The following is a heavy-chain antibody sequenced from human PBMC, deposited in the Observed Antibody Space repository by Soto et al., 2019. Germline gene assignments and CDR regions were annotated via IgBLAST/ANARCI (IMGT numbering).Heavy chain of an antibody. Sequence: EASVKVSCKASGYTFTSYDINWVRQATGQGLERMGWMNPNSGNTGYAQKFQGRVTMTRNTSISTAYMELSSLRSEDTAVYYCARAVRGYDSKPYYYYYMDVWGKGTTVTVSS. D-gene: IGHD5-12*01. V-gene: IGHV1-8*01. CDR3: ARAVRGYDSKPYYYYYMDV. CDR1: GYTFTSYD. J-gene: IGHJ6*03. CDR2: MNPNSGNT.